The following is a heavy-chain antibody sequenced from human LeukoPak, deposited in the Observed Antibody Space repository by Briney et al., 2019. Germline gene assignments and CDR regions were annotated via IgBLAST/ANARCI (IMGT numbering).Heavy chain of an antibody. CDR2: ISAYNGNT. CDR3: ARDLYSGSYYNSLPDY. V-gene: IGHV1-18*01. J-gene: IGHJ4*02. Sequence: ASVKVSCKASGYTFTSYGISWVRQAPGQGLEWMGWISAYNGNTNYAQKLQGRVTMTTDTSTSTAYMELRSLRSDDTAVYYCARDLYSGSYYNSLPDYWGQGTLVTVSS. CDR1: GYTFTSYG. D-gene: IGHD1-26*01.